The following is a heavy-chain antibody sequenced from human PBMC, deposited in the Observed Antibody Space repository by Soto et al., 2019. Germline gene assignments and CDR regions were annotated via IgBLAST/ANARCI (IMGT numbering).Heavy chain of an antibody. D-gene: IGHD2-15*01. CDR2: ISWNVGSI. Sequence: EVQLVESGGGLVQPGRSLRLSCAASGFTFDDYAMHWVRQAPGKGLEWVSGISWNVGSIAYADSVKGRFTISRDNAKNSLYLQMNSLRAEDTVFYYCAMVVAGWYYFDYWGQGTLVTVSS. V-gene: IGHV3-9*01. J-gene: IGHJ4*02. CDR1: GFTFDDYA. CDR3: AMVVAGWYYFDY.